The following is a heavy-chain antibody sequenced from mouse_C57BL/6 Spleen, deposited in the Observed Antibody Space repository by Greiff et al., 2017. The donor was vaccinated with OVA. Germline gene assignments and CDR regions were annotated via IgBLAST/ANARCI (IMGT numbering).Heavy chain of an antibody. CDR1: GYTFTSYW. CDR3: ARADDYDGYDAMDY. Sequence: VQLQQPGAELVKPGASVKMSCKASGYTFTSYWITWVKQRPGQGLEWIGDIYPGSGSTNYNEKFKSKATLTVDTSSSTAYMQLSSRTSEDSSVYYCARADDYDGYDAMDYWGQGTSVTVSS. D-gene: IGHD2-4*01. J-gene: IGHJ4*01. CDR2: IYPGSGST. V-gene: IGHV1-55*01.